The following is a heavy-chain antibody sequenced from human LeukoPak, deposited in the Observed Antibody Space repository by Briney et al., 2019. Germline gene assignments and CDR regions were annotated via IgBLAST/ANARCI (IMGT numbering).Heavy chain of an antibody. D-gene: IGHD3-10*01. CDR1: GGSFSGYY. J-gene: IGHJ4*02. CDR2: INHSGST. CDR3: ARLWFGELVTDS. Sequence: NASETLSLTCAVYGGSFSGYYWSWIRQPPGKGLEWIGEINHSGSTNYNPSLKSRVTLSVDTSKNQFSLKLRSVTAADTAVYYCARLWFGELVTDSWGQGTLVTVSS. V-gene: IGHV4-34*01.